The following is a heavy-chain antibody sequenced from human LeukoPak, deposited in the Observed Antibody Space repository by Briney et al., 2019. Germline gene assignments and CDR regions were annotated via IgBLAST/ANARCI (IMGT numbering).Heavy chain of an antibody. V-gene: IGHV4-59*11. CDR3: ARDLVTVTKGFDI. Sequence: TSETLSLTCAVSGDSFSSHYWTWIRQSPGAGLEWIGYISHIGRTNYNPSLKSRVTISIDTSKNQFSLKLRSVTAADTAVYYCARDLVTVTKGFDIWGQGTMVSVSS. D-gene: IGHD4-17*01. CDR1: GDSFSSHY. CDR2: ISHIGRT. J-gene: IGHJ3*02.